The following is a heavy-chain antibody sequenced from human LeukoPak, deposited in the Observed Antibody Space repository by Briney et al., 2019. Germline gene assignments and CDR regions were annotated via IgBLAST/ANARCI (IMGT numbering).Heavy chain of an antibody. D-gene: IGHD3-10*01. Sequence: SETLSLTCAVYGGSLSAYYWGWIRQPPGKGLEWIGSIFYSGSTYYNPSLKSRVTISVDTSKNQFSLKLSSVTAADTAVYYCARPLRMVRGVIGSYYYYYMDVWGKGTTVTISS. CDR2: IFYSGST. J-gene: IGHJ6*03. V-gene: IGHV4-34*12. CDR1: GGSLSAYY. CDR3: ARPLRMVRGVIGSYYYYYMDV.